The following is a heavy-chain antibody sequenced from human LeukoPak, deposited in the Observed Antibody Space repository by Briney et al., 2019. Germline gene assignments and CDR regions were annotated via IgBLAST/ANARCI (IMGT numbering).Heavy chain of an antibody. V-gene: IGHV3-15*01. Sequence: GGSLRLSCAASGFTFSNAWMSWVRQAPGKGLEWVGRIKSKTDGGTTDYAAPVKGRFTISRDDSNNTLYLQMNSLKTEDTAVYCCTTEDYYDSSGYYLGYFDYWGQGTLVTVSS. CDR1: GFTFSNAW. CDR3: TTEDYYDSSGYYLGYFDY. D-gene: IGHD3-22*01. J-gene: IGHJ4*02. CDR2: IKSKTDGGTT.